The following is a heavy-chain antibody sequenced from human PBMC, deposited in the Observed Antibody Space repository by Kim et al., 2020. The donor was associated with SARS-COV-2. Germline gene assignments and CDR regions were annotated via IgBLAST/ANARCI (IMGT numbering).Heavy chain of an antibody. CDR3: ASNLNYYDSIRADY. Sequence: GGSLRLSCAASGFTVSSNYMSWVRQAPGKGLEWVSVIYSGGSTYYADSVKGRFTISRDNSKNTLYLQMNSLRAEDTAVYYCASNLNYYDSIRADYWGQGTLVTVSS. J-gene: IGHJ4*02. CDR2: IYSGGST. D-gene: IGHD3-22*01. V-gene: IGHV3-66*01. CDR1: GFTVSSNY.